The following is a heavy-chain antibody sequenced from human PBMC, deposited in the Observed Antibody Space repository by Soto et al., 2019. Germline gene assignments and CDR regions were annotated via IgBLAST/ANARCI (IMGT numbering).Heavy chain of an antibody. J-gene: IGHJ4*02. V-gene: IGHV4-39*01. Sequence: QLQLQESGPGLVKPSETLSLTCTVSGGSISSSSYYWGWIRQPPGKGLEWIGSIYYSGSTYYNPALKSRVTISVDTSKNQFSLKLSSVTAADTAVYYCARLNAAAAGDYWGQGTLVTVSS. CDR2: IYYSGST. CDR3: ARLNAAAAGDY. CDR1: GGSISSSSYY. D-gene: IGHD6-13*01.